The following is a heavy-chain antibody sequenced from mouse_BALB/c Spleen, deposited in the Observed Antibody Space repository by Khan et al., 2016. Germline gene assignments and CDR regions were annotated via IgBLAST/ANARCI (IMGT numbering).Heavy chain of an antibody. CDR3: ARGESELRGAWFAY. CDR2: INPYNDGT. J-gene: IGHJ3*01. D-gene: IGHD2-13*01. CDR1: GYTFTSYV. V-gene: IGHV1S136*01. Sequence: VQLQQSGPELVKPGASVKMSCKASGYTFTSYVMHWVKQKPGQGLEWIGYINPYNDGTKYNEKFKGKATLTSDKSYSTAYMELSSLTSENSAVHYCARGESELRGAWFAYLGQGTLVTVSA.